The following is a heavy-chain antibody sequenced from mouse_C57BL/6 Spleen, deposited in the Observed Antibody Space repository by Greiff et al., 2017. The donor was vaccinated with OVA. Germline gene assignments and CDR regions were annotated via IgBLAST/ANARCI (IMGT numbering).Heavy chain of an antibody. J-gene: IGHJ4*01. Sequence: EVKLMESGGGLVKPGGSLKLSCAASGFTFSDYGMHWVRQAPEKGLEWVAYISSGSSTLYYADTVKGRFTITRDNAKNTLFLQMTSLRSEDTAMYYYARQLRHLYAMDYWGQGTSVTVSS. CDR2: ISSGSSTL. CDR3: ARQLRHLYAMDY. D-gene: IGHD3-2*02. CDR1: GFTFSDYG. V-gene: IGHV5-17*01.